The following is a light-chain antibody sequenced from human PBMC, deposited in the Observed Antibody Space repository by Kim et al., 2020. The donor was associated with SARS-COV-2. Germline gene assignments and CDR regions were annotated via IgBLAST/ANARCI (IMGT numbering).Light chain of an antibody. Sequence: SSELTQDPAVSVALGQTVRLTCQGDILRNFFAAWYQQKPGQAPVLVASGKNYRPSGIPDRFSGSTSGTTASLTITGAQAEDEADYYCHCRDIISNHQLFGAGTKVTVL. J-gene: IGLJ1*01. CDR1: ILRNFF. CDR3: HCRDIISNHQL. V-gene: IGLV3-19*01. CDR2: GKN.